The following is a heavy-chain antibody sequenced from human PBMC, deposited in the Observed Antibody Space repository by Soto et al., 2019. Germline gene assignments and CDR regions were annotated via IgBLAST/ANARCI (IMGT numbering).Heavy chain of an antibody. D-gene: IGHD3-22*01. J-gene: IGHJ4*02. V-gene: IGHV4-34*01. CDR2: INHSGST. Sequence: QVQLQQWGAGLLKPSETLSLTCAVYGGSFSGYYWSWIRQPPGKGLEWIGEINHSGSTNYNPSLKSRVSISVDSSKNQFSLKLSSVTAADTAMYYCARGELVSSGYLGYWGQGTLVTVSS. CDR3: ARGELVSSGYLGY. CDR1: GGSFSGYY.